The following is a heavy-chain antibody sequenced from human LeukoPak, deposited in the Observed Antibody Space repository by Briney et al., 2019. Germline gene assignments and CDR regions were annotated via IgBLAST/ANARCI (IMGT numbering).Heavy chain of an antibody. CDR2: INHSGST. CDR1: GGSFTGYY. CDR3: ATFSPRADSRSWYTFHY. D-gene: IGHD6-13*01. J-gene: IGHJ4*02. V-gene: IGHV4-34*01. Sequence: PSETLSLTCAVYGGSFTGYYWGWIRQPPGKGLEWIGEINHSGSTNYNPSLKRRVTISVDTSKNQFSLKLSSVTAADTAVYYCATFSPRADSRSWYTFHYWGQGTLVTVSS.